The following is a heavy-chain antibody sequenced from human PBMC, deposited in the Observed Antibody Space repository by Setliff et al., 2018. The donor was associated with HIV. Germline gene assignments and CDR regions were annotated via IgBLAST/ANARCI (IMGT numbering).Heavy chain of an antibody. CDR3: TKGGGDNYGSLYFDF. D-gene: IGHD2-21*02. CDR2: ISWNSGVI. CDR1: GFPFRSYW. J-gene: IGHJ4*02. V-gene: IGHV3-9*03. Sequence: SLKISCAASGFPFRSYWMAWVRQAPGKGLEWVSGISWNSGVIGYADSVKGRFTISRDNAKDSVSLQMNNLRAEDMALYYCTKGGGDNYGSLYFDFWGQGTLVTVSS.